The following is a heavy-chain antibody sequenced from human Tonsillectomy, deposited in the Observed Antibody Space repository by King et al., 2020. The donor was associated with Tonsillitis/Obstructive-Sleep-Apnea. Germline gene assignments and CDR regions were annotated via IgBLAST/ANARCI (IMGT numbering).Heavy chain of an antibody. J-gene: IGHJ6*02. CDR3: AREVDYGMDV. D-gene: IGHD2-2*01. CDR2: IYYSGST. V-gene: IGHV4-59*12. Sequence: QLQESGPGLVKPSETLSLTCTVSGGSITSYYWNWIRQPPGKGLEWIGYIYYSGSTKYNPSLKSRVTISVDTSKNQFSLNVSSVTAADTAVYYCAREVDYGMDVWGQGTTVTVS. CDR1: GGSITSYY.